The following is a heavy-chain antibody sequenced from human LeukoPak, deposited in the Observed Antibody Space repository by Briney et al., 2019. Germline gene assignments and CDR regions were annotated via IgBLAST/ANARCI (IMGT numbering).Heavy chain of an antibody. V-gene: IGHV1-18*01. Sequence: ASVKVSCKASGYTFTSYGISWVRQAPGQGLEWMGWISAYNGNTNYAQKLQGRVTMTTDTSTSTAYMELRSLRSDDTAVYYCARVYRDLWSGYYYYYGMDVWGQGTTVTVSS. CDR3: ARVYRDLWSGYYYYYGMDV. CDR2: ISAYNGNT. J-gene: IGHJ6*02. CDR1: GYTFTSYG. D-gene: IGHD3-3*01.